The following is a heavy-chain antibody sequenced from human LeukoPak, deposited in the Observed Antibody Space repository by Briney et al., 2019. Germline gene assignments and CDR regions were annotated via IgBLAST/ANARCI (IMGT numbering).Heavy chain of an antibody. Sequence: GASVKVSCKASGYTFTSYGISWARQAPGQGLEWMGWISAYNGNTNYAQKLQGRVTMTTDTSTSTAYMELSSLRSDDTAVYYCARDRVINYYYYGMDIWGQGTTVTVSS. CDR2: ISAYNGNT. CDR3: ARDRVINYYYYGMDI. D-gene: IGHD2-21*01. CDR1: GYTFTSYG. V-gene: IGHV1-18*01. J-gene: IGHJ6*02.